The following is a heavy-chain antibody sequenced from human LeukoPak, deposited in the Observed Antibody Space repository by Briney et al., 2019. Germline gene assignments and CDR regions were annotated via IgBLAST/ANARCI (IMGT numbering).Heavy chain of an antibody. CDR3: GRGGNGIDI. V-gene: IGHV3-30*03. CDR1: GFTFSSFG. D-gene: IGHD2-8*01. J-gene: IGHJ3*02. Sequence: PGRSLRLSCAASGFTFSSFGMHWVRQVPGKGLDWVAVISYDGSDKYYADSVKGRFIISRDNAKNTLYLQMNSLRAEDTAVYFCGRGGNGIDIWGQGTTVIVSS. CDR2: ISYDGSDK.